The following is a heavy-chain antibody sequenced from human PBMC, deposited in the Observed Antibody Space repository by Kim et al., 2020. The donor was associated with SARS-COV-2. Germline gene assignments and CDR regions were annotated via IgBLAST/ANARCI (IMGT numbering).Heavy chain of an antibody. CDR2: IYYSGST. J-gene: IGHJ6*02. V-gene: IGHV4-59*01. D-gene: IGHD4-17*01. Sequence: SETLSLTCTVSGGSISSYYWSWIRQPPGKGLEWIGYIYYSGSTNYNPSLKSRVTISVDTSKNQFSLKLSSVTSADTAVYYCARIWGTPDYGENYYGMDVWGQGTTVTVSS. CDR3: ARIWGTPDYGENYYGMDV. CDR1: GGSISSYY.